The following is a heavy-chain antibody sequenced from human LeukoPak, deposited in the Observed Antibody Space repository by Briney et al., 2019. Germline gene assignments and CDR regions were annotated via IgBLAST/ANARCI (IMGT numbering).Heavy chain of an antibody. CDR1: GYTFTSSY. J-gene: IGHJ4*02. Sequence: ASVKVSCKTSGYTFTSSYLHWVRQVPGQGLEWMGWTNPSTGGTKSAQQFEGRVTMTRDTSNNTGYLELRSLRLDDTATYYCARGGAFCSITTCHEFDHWGQGTLVIVSS. V-gene: IGHV1-2*02. CDR2: TNPSTGGT. CDR3: ARGGAFCSITTCHEFDH. D-gene: IGHD2-2*01.